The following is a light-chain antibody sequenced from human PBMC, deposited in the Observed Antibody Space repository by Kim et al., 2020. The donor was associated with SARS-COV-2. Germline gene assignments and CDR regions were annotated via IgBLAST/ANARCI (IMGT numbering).Light chain of an antibody. CDR1: ALPKQY. J-gene: IGLJ2*01. V-gene: IGLV3-25*03. Sequence: SYELTQPPSVSVSPGQTATITCSGDALPKQYVYWYQQKPGQAPVLVIYNDSARPSGIPERFSGSTSGTTVTLTISGVQAEDEADYYCQSADSSGTYVLFGGGTQLTVL. CDR2: NDS. CDR3: QSADSSGTYVL.